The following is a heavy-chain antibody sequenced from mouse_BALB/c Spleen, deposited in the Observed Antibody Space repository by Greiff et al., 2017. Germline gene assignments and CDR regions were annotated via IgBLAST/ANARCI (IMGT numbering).Heavy chain of an antibody. V-gene: IGHV1-80*01. CDR2: IYPGDGDT. CDR1: GYAFSSYW. Sequence: QVQLKQSGAELVRPGSSVKISCKASGYAFSSYWMNWVKQRPGQGLEWIGQIYPGDGDTNYNGKFKGKATLTADKSSSTAYMQLSSLTSEDSAVYFCAREGIYDGYYPFAYWGQGTLVTVSA. D-gene: IGHD2-3*01. J-gene: IGHJ3*01. CDR3: AREGIYDGYYPFAY.